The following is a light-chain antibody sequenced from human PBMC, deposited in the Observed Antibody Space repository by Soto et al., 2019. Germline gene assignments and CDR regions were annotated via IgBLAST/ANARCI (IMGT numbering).Light chain of an antibody. CDR1: QDISSW. V-gene: IGKV1-12*01. CDR3: QQGDSFPFT. CDR2: AAS. Sequence: DIQMTQSPSSVSASVGDTVTITCRASQDISSWVAWYQQKPGKAPKLLISAASSLQSGVPTRFSGSGSGTDFTLIISGLQPKDFATYFCQQGDSFPFTFGGGTKVEIK. J-gene: IGKJ4*01.